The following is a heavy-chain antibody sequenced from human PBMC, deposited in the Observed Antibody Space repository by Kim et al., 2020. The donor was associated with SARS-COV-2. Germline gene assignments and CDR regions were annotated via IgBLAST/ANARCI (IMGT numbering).Heavy chain of an antibody. CDR3: ARCNGRRKSYYFDY. V-gene: IGHV4-39*01. Sequence: NPYLKSRVTISVDTSKNQFSLKLSSVTAADTAVYYCARCNGRRKSYYFDYWGQGTLVTVSS. D-gene: IGHD3-10*01. J-gene: IGHJ4*02.